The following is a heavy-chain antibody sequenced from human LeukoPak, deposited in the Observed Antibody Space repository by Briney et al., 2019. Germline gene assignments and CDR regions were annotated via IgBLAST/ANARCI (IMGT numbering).Heavy chain of an antibody. CDR1: GGTFSSYA. Sequence: GSSVKVSCKASGGTFSSYAISWVRQAPGQGLEWMGGIIPIFGTANYAQKFQGRVTITADESTSTAYMELSSLRSEDTAVYYCARDLARPNDYYYYGMDVWGQGTTVTVSS. D-gene: IGHD6-6*01. CDR2: IIPIFGTA. V-gene: IGHV1-69*01. J-gene: IGHJ6*02. CDR3: ARDLARPNDYYYYGMDV.